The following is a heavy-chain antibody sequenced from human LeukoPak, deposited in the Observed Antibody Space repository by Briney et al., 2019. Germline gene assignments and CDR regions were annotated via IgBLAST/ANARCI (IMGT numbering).Heavy chain of an antibody. V-gene: IGHV4-34*01. D-gene: IGHD1-26*01. CDR1: GGSFSGYY. CDR2: INHSGST. Sequence: PSETLSLTCAVYGGSFSGYYWSWIRQPPGKGLEWIGEINHSGSTNYNPSLKSRVTISVDTSKNQFSLKLSSVTAADTAVYYCARGLVGNFDHWGQGTLVTVSS. CDR3: ARGLVGNFDH. J-gene: IGHJ4*02.